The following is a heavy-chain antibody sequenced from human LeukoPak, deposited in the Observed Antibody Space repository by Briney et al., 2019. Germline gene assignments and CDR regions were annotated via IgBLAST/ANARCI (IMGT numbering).Heavy chain of an antibody. V-gene: IGHV5-51*01. D-gene: IGHD2-21*02. J-gene: IGHJ4*02. CDR3: ARRAYCGGDCFHFDY. CDR1: GYSFTSYW. CDR2: IYPGDSDT. Sequence: GEPLKISCKGSGYSFTSYWIGWVRQMPGKGLEWMGIIYPGDSDTRYSPSFQGQVTISADKSISTAYLQWSSLKASDTAMYYCARRAYCGGDCFHFDYWGQGTLVTVSS.